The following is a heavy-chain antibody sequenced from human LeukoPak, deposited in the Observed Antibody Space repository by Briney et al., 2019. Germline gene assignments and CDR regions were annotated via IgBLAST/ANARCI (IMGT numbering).Heavy chain of an antibody. V-gene: IGHV3-9*01. Sequence: PGRSLRLSCAASGFTFDGYAMHWVRQAPGKGLEWVSGISWNSGSIGYGDSVKGRFTISRDNAKNSLYLQMNSLRAEDTALYYWAKGNSGSYSGGGGGYYFDYWGQGTLVTVSS. D-gene: IGHD1-26*01. CDR1: GFTFDGYA. J-gene: IGHJ4*02. CDR2: ISWNSGSI. CDR3: AKGNSGSYSGGGGGYYFDY.